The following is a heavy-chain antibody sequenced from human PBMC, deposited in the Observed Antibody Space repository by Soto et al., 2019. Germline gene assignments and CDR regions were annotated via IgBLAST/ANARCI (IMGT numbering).Heavy chain of an antibody. CDR2: ISYDGSNK. CDR1: GFTFSSYA. D-gene: IGHD3-22*01. Sequence: PGGSLRLSCAASGFTFSSYAMHWVRQAPGKGLEWVAVISYDGSNKYYADSVKGRFTISRDNSKNTLYLQMNSLRAEDTAVYYCARPRTGYYYDSSGLLTSYYFDYWGQGTRVTVS. CDR3: ARPRTGYYYDSSGLLTSYYFDY. J-gene: IGHJ4*02. V-gene: IGHV3-30-3*01.